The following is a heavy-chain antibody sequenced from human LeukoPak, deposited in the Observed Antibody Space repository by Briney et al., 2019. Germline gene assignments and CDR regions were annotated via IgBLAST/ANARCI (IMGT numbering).Heavy chain of an antibody. CDR3: ARDTSLGMPQWFDP. V-gene: IGHV4-59*01. D-gene: IGHD2-2*01. CDR1: GGFFSSFY. J-gene: IGHJ5*02. CDR2: IYITDNT. Sequence: SETLSLTCTVSGGFFSSFYWSWIRQPPGKGLEWIAYIYITDNTKYNPSLKSRATISVDTSKHQISLKLRSVTAADTAIYYCARDTSLGMPQWFDPWGQGALVSVSS.